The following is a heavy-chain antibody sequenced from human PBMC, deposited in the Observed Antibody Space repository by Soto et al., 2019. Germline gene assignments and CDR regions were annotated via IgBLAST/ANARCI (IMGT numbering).Heavy chain of an antibody. CDR1: GYSFTSYW. CDR2: IYPGDSDT. V-gene: IGHV5-51*01. CDR3: ARLSGSYYEPFDY. D-gene: IGHD1-26*01. Sequence: PGESLKISCKGSGYSFTSYWIGWVRQMPGKGLEWMGIIYPGDSDTRYSPSFQGQVTISADKSISTAYLQWDSLKASDAAMYYCARLSGSYYEPFDYWGQGXLVTVHS. J-gene: IGHJ4*02.